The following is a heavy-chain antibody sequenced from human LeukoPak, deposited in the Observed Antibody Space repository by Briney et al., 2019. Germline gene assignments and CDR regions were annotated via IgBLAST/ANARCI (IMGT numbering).Heavy chain of an antibody. Sequence: PGGSLRLSCAASGFTFSSHGMHWVRQAPGKGLEGVTFIRSDGSSNYYGDSVKGRFTLSRDNSKNTVYLQMNSLRAEDTAVYYCAKDVVGHQWVENYWGQGTLVTVSS. CDR2: IRSDGSSN. CDR3: AKDVVGHQWVENY. D-gene: IGHD2-2*01. V-gene: IGHV3-30*02. J-gene: IGHJ4*02. CDR1: GFTFSSHG.